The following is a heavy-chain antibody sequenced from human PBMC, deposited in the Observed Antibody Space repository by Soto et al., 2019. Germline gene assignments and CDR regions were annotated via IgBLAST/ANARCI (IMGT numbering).Heavy chain of an antibody. CDR1: GFTFSSYW. D-gene: IGHD3-3*01. Sequence: LRLSCAASGFTFSSYWMSWVRQAPGKGLEWVANIKQDGSEKYYVDSVKGRFTISRDNAKNSLYLQMNSLRAEDTAVYYCASTYYDFWSGYPGFDYWGQGTLVTVSS. CDR2: IKQDGSEK. V-gene: IGHV3-7*01. CDR3: ASTYYDFWSGYPGFDY. J-gene: IGHJ4*02.